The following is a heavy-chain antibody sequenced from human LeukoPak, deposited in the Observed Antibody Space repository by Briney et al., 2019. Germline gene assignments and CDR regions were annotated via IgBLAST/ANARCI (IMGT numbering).Heavy chain of an antibody. J-gene: IGHJ6*04. CDR1: GGSISSGGYY. Sequence: PSQTLSLTCTVSGGSISSGGYYWSWIRQPPGKGLEWIGYIYHSGSTYYNPSLKSRVTISVDRSKNQFSLKLSSVTAADTAVYYCARVPPVLRFLDVWGKGTTVTVSS. CDR2: IYHSGST. V-gene: IGHV4-30-2*01. CDR3: ARVPPVLRFLDV. D-gene: IGHD3-3*01.